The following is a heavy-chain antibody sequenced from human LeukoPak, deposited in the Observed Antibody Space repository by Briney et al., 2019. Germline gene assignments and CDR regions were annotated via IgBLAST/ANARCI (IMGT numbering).Heavy chain of an antibody. V-gene: IGHV4-30-2*01. Sequence: SQTLCLTCTVSGGSISSGGYYWSWIRQPPGKGLEWIGYIYHSGSTYYNPSLKSRVTISVDRSKNQFSLKLSSVTAADTAVYYCARTRPSLGSRNSFDYWGQGTLVTVSS. CDR1: GGSISSGGYY. J-gene: IGHJ4*02. CDR2: IYHSGST. CDR3: ARTRPSLGSRNSFDY. D-gene: IGHD2-2*03.